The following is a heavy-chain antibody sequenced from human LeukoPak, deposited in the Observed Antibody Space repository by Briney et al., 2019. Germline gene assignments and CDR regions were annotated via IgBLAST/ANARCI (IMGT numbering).Heavy chain of an antibody. CDR2: IIPIFGTA. CDR3: ARDSMYYDFWSGYYPVPFDY. Sequence: SVKVSCKASGGTFNSYAISWVRQAPGQGLEWMGGIIPIFGTANYAQKLQGRVTMTTDTSTSTAYMELRSLRSDDTAVYYCARDSMYYDFWSGYYPVPFDYWGQGTLVTVSS. D-gene: IGHD3-3*01. J-gene: IGHJ4*02. V-gene: IGHV1-69*05. CDR1: GGTFNSYA.